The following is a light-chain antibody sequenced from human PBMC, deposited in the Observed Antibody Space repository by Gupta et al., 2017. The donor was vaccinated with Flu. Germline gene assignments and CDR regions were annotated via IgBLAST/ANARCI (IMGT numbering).Light chain of an antibody. Sequence: NVKSSQSVLYDSTEKDYLSWYQQKPGQPPKLLLSWATTRESGVPDRFSASGSGTDFTLTIASLQAEDVAVYYCQQYYDVPFTFGGGTKVEIK. V-gene: IGKV4-1*01. CDR1: QSVLYDSTEKDY. J-gene: IGKJ4*01. CDR2: WAT. CDR3: QQYYDVPFT.